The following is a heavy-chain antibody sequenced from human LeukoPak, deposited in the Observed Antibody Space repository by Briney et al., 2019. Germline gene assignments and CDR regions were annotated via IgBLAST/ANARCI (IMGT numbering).Heavy chain of an antibody. D-gene: IGHD2-2*01. CDR2: ISSGGSTT. Sequence: PGGSLGLSCAASGFTFSTYEMNWVRQAPGRGLEWVSYISSGGSTTYYADSVKGRLTISRDNAKNSLYLQMNNLRGDDTAVYYCARRYCSSTSCTLDYWGQGTQVTVSS. V-gene: IGHV3-48*03. J-gene: IGHJ4*02. CDR1: GFTFSTYE. CDR3: ARRYCSSTSCTLDY.